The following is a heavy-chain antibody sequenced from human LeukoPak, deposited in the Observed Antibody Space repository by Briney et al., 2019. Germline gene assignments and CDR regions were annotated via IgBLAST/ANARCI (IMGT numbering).Heavy chain of an antibody. CDR3: ARANALYCSSTSCLFDF. CDR2: INPNSGGT. D-gene: IGHD2-2*01. Sequence: ASVKVSCKASGYTFTGYYMHWVRQAPGQGLEWMAWINPNSGGTYYAQNFHDRITMTRDTSISTAYMELSRLRSDDTAIYYCARANALYCSSTSCLFDFWGQGTLATVSS. V-gene: IGHV1-2*02. J-gene: IGHJ4*02. CDR1: GYTFTGYY.